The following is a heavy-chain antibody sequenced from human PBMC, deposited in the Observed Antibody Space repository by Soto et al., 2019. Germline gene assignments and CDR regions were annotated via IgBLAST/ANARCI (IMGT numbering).Heavy chain of an antibody. CDR2: IYYSGST. J-gene: IGHJ4*02. D-gene: IGHD3-3*01. CDR3: ARHPDGINYDFWSGYSRVYYFDY. Sequence: PSETLSLTCTVSGGSISSSSYYWGWIRQPPGKGLEWIGSIYYSGSTYYNPSLKSRVTISVDTSKNQFSLKLSSVTAADTAVYYCARHPDGINYDFWSGYSRVYYFDYWGQGTLVTVSS. CDR1: GGSISSSSYY. V-gene: IGHV4-39*01.